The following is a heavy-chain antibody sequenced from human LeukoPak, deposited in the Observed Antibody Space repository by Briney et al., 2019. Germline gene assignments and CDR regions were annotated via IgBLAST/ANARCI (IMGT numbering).Heavy chain of an antibody. CDR3: ARGHDYGDFPNWFDP. D-gene: IGHD4-17*01. CDR1: GFIFSTYT. Sequence: GGSLRLSCAASGFIFSTYTMNWVRQAPGKGLEWVSYISSSSSNIYYADSVKGRFTISRDNAKNSLYLQMNSLRAEDTAVYYCARGHDYGDFPNWFDPWGQGTLVTVSS. J-gene: IGHJ5*02. V-gene: IGHV3-48*01. CDR2: ISSSSSNI.